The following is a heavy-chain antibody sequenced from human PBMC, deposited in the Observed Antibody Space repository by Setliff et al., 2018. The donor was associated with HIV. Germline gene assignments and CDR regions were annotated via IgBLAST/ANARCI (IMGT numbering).Heavy chain of an antibody. J-gene: IGHJ4*02. CDR3: VKGFPRRYLDSSGYYYFDY. CDR2: INGDESDT. D-gene: IGHD3-22*01. CDR1: GFTFSLSW. V-gene: IGHV3-74*01. Sequence: PGGSLRLSCAASGFTFSLSWMHWVRQGPGKGLVWISRINGDESDTNYADSVKGRFTISRDNAKNTLYLQMSSLRAEDTAVYYCVKGFPRRYLDSSGYYYFDYWGLGTLVTVSS.